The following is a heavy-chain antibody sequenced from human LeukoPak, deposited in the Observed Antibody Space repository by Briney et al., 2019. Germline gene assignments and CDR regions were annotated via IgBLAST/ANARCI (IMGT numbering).Heavy chain of an antibody. D-gene: IGHD1-14*01. CDR3: AKESPYTSPRNYYFDY. V-gene: IGHV3-23*01. J-gene: IGHJ4*02. CDR1: GFTFSGYA. Sequence: HTGGSLRLSCAASGFTFSGYAMSWVRQAPGKGLEWVSAISGVADRTYYADSVKGRFTISRDNSKNTLSLQMNSLRAEDAAIYYCAKESPYTSPRNYYFDYWGQGTLVTVSS. CDR2: ISGVADRT.